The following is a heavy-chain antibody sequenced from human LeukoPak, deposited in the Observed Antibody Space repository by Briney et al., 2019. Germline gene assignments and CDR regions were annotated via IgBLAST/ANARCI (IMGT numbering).Heavy chain of an antibody. Sequence: GASMKVSCKASGGTFSSYAISWVRQTPGQGLEWMGGIIPIFGTANYAQKFQGRVTITADKSTSTAYMELSSLRSEDTAVYYCARSYIPADTAMAGGFDYWGQGTLVTVSS. CDR1: GGTFSSYA. V-gene: IGHV1-69*06. CDR2: IIPIFGTA. D-gene: IGHD5-18*01. J-gene: IGHJ4*02. CDR3: ARSYIPADTAMAGGFDY.